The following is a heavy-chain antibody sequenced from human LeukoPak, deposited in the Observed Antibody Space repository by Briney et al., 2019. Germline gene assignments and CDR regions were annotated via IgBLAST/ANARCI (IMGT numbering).Heavy chain of an antibody. CDR2: ISAYNGNT. CDR3: ARAYIVGAAAGHDY. D-gene: IGHD6-13*01. J-gene: IGHJ4*02. CDR1: GYTFTGYY. V-gene: IGHV1-18*04. Sequence: GASVKVSCKASGYTFTGYYMHWVRQAPGQGLEWMGWISAYNGNTNYAQKLQGRVTMTTDTSTSTAYMELRSLRSDDTAVYYCARAYIVGAAAGHDYWGQGTLVTVSS.